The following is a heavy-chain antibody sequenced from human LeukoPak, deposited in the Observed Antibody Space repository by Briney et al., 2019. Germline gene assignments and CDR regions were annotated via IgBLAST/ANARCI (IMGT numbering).Heavy chain of an antibody. V-gene: IGHV1-8*03. CDR1: GYTFTSYD. Sequence: ASVKVSCKASGYTFTSYDINWVRQATGQGLEWMGWMNPNSGNTGYAQKFQGRVTITRNTSISAAYMELSSLRSEDTAVYYCARGRWSMGIAARRVFDYWGQGTLATVSS. J-gene: IGHJ4*02. D-gene: IGHD6-6*01. CDR3: ARGRWSMGIAARRVFDY. CDR2: MNPNSGNT.